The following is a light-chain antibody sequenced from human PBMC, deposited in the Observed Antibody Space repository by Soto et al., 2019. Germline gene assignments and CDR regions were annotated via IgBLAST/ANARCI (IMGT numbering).Light chain of an antibody. CDR1: SSDVGGYNY. V-gene: IGLV2-11*01. CDR3: CSYPRSYPYL. CDR2: DVS. J-gene: IGLJ1*01. Sequence: QSVLTQPRSVSGSPGQSVTISCTGTSSDVGGYNYVSWYQQHPGKAPKLMIYDVSKRPSGVPDRFSGSKSGNTASLTISGLQAEDDADYCCCSYPRSYPYLFGTGTKV.